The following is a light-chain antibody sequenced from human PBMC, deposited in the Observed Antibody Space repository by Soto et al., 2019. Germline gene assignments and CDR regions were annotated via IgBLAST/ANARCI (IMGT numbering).Light chain of an antibody. CDR2: AAP. CDR1: EGISRW. Sequence: DIQMTQSPSSLPASVGDRVTITCLASEGISRWVAWYQQKSGKAPKLLIYAAPSLQSGVPSRFSGSASGTYFTLTISSLEPEDFATYYCQQASSLPLTFGQGTRLEIK. J-gene: IGKJ5*01. V-gene: IGKV1D-12*01. CDR3: QQASSLPLT.